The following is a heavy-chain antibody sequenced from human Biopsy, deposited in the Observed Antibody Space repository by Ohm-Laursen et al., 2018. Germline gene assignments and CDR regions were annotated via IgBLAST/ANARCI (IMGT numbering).Heavy chain of an antibody. J-gene: IGHJ4*02. V-gene: IGHV3-33*06. CDR1: GFTFSSYG. CDR3: AKCMTGGSNYYFHH. D-gene: IGHD2-8*01. CDR2: IWYYGSNK. Sequence: SLRLSCAASGFTFSSYGMHWVRQAPGQGLERVAAIWYYGSNKNYADSVKGRFTISRDNSKNTLYLQMNSLRGEDTAVYYCAKCMTGGSNYYFHHCGQGTLVTVSS.